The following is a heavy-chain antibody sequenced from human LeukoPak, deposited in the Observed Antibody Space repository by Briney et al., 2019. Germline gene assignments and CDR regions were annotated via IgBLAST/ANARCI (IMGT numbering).Heavy chain of an antibody. D-gene: IGHD2-21*02. V-gene: IGHV4-34*01. CDR1: GGSFSGYY. CDR3: ARRLAYCGGDCYFPYSPVGHYFDY. J-gene: IGHJ4*02. CDR2: INHSGST. Sequence: SETLSLTCAVYGGSFSGYYWSWIRQPPGKGLEWIGEINHSGSTNYNPSLKSRVTISVDTSKNQFSLKLSSVTAADTAVYYCARRLAYCGGDCYFPYSPVGHYFDYWGQGTLVTVSS.